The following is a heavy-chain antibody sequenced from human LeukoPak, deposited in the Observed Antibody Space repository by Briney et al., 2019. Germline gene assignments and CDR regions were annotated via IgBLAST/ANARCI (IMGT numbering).Heavy chain of an antibody. CDR2: INHSGST. CDR1: GGSFSGYY. V-gene: IGHV4-34*01. J-gene: IGHJ5*02. D-gene: IGHD2-15*01. CDR3: ARALGYCSGGSCYAHP. Sequence: SETLSLTCAVYGGSFSGYYWSWIRQPPGKGLEWVGEINHSGSTNNNPSLKRRVTISVDTSKNQFSLKLSSVTAAVTAVYYCARALGYCSGGSCYAHPWGQGTLVTVSS.